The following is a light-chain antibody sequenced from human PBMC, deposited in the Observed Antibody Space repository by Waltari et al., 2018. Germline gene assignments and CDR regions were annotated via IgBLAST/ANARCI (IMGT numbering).Light chain of an antibody. CDR1: RSAIGAYNF. CDR2: EAT. CDR3: CSYVGGSRVL. J-gene: IGLJ2*01. V-gene: IGLV2-23*01. Sequence: QSVLTQPASVSGSPGQSITISCTGTRSAIGAYNFLSWFQQPPGQAPRLLISEATKRPSGVSYRFSGSKSGNTASLSISDLQAEDEADYYCCSYVGGSRVLFGGGTKLTV.